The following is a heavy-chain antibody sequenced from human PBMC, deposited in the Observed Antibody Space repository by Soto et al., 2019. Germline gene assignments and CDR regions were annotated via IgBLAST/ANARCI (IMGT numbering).Heavy chain of an antibody. Sequence: SETLSLTCNVSGGSIGTRNYYWAWIRQPPGKGLEWIGYIYYSGTTYYNPSLKSRVTMSVDTSKNQFSLKLSSVTAADTALYYCARTYGRNFDYWGQGTLVTVSS. D-gene: IGHD3-10*01. J-gene: IGHJ4*02. CDR1: GGSIGTRNYY. CDR2: IYYSGTT. V-gene: IGHV4-39*07. CDR3: ARTYGRNFDY.